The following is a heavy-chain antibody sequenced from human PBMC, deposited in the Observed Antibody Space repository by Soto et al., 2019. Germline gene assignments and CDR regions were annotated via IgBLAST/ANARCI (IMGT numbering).Heavy chain of an antibody. J-gene: IGHJ6*02. CDR2: INPSGGST. V-gene: IGHV1-46*01. Sequence: QVQLVQSGAEVKKPGASVKVSCKASGYTFTSYYMHWVRQAPGQGLEWMGIINPSGGSTSYAQKFQGRVTMTRYTSTSTVYMELSSLRSEDTAVYYCASSHQGYYYGMDVWGQGTTVTVSS. CDR3: ASSHQGYYYGMDV. CDR1: GYTFTSYY.